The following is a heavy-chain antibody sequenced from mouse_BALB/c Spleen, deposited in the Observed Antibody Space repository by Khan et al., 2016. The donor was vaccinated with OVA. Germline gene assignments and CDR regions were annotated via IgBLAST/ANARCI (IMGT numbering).Heavy chain of an antibody. Sequence: DVKLVESGGDLVKPGGSLKLSCAASGFTFRNYGMSWVRQIPDKRLEWVATINSDGSYTYYPDSVKGRFTISRNNAKNTLYLEMSSLKSDDTAMYYCASHVTGSFAYWGQGTLVTVFA. CDR1: GFTFRNYG. D-gene: IGHD4-1*01. CDR2: INSDGSYT. CDR3: ASHVTGSFAY. J-gene: IGHJ3*01. V-gene: IGHV5-6*02.